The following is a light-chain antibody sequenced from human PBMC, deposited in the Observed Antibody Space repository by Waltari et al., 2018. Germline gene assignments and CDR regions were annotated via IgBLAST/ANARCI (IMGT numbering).Light chain of an antibody. Sequence: EVVLTQSPGTLSLSPGEGAPTSCSASQIISHYLAWYQQKPGQAPRLLIYHASSRATGIPDRFSGSGSGTDFSLTISRLEPEDFAVYYCQHYVNLPATFGQGTKVEIK. J-gene: IGKJ1*01. CDR1: QIISHY. CDR3: QHYVNLPAT. CDR2: HAS. V-gene: IGKV3-20*01.